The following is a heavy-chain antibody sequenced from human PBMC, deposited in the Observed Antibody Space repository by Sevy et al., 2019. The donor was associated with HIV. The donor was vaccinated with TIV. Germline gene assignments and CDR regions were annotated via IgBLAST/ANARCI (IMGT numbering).Heavy chain of an antibody. Sequence: GGSLRLSCLASGFTFSSYNMNWVRQAPGKGLEWVSSISSSSSYVYHADSVKGRFTISRDNAKNSLYLQMNSLRAEDTAVYYCAKWDADRRWFFDYWGQGTLVTVSS. CDR3: AKWDADRRWFFDY. CDR2: ISSSSSYV. D-gene: IGHD1-26*01. J-gene: IGHJ4*02. CDR1: GFTFSSYN. V-gene: IGHV3-21*06.